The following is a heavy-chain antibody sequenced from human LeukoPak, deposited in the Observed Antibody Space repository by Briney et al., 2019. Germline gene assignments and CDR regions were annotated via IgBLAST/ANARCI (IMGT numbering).Heavy chain of an antibody. CDR3: ARGPHWATFDY. J-gene: IGHJ4*02. V-gene: IGHV3-30-3*01. Sequence: GGSLRLSCAASGFTFSSYAMHWVRQAPGKGLEWVAVISYDGSNKYCADSVKGRFTISRDNSKNTLYLQMNSLRAEDTAVYYCARGPHWATFDYWGQGTLVTVSS. CDR1: GFTFSSYA. D-gene: IGHD3-16*01. CDR2: ISYDGSNK.